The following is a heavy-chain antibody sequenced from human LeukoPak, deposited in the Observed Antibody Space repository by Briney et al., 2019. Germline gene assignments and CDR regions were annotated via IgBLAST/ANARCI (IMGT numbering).Heavy chain of an antibody. Sequence: GASLRLSCAASGFTFSSYAMSWVRQAPGNGLEWVSAISGSGGSTYYADSVKGRFTISRDNSKNTLCLQMNSLRAEDTAVYYCAKDLAVAGTRNWDRGLDYWGQGTLVTVSS. CDR3: AKDLAVAGTRNWDRGLDY. J-gene: IGHJ4*02. V-gene: IGHV3-23*01. CDR1: GFTFSSYA. CDR2: ISGSGGST. D-gene: IGHD6-19*01.